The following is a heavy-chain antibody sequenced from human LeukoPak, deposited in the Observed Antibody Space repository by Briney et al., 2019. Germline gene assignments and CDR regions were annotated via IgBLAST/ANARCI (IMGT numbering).Heavy chain of an antibody. CDR1: GGNFNTYT. D-gene: IGHD1-1*01. Sequence: GASVKVSCKASGGNFNTYTMTWVRQAPGQGLEWMGGVVPLLGSPDYAQKFQDRLTITTDESTNTAYMELHSLRSEDTAGYYCAREVGTGTLDDWGQGTLVIVSS. CDR3: AREVGTGTLDD. J-gene: IGHJ4*02. CDR2: VVPLLGSP. V-gene: IGHV1-69*05.